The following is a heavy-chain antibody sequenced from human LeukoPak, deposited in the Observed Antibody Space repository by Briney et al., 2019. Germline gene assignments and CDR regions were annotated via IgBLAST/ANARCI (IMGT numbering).Heavy chain of an antibody. D-gene: IGHD6-6*01. V-gene: IGHV1-69*01. Sequence: GSSVKVSCKASGGTFSSYAISWVRQAPGQGLEWMGGIIPIFGTANYAQKFQGRVTITADESTSTAYMELSSLRSEDTAVYYCARLPLRSIAVGYYGMDVWGQGTMVTVSS. CDR1: GGTFSSYA. J-gene: IGHJ6*02. CDR3: ARLPLRSIAVGYYGMDV. CDR2: IIPIFGTA.